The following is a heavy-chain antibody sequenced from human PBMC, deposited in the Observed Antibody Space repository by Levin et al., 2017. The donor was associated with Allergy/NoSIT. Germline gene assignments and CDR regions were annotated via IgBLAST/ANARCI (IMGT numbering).Heavy chain of an antibody. V-gene: IGHV3-30*18. Sequence: GGSLRLSCAASGFTFSSYGMHWVRQAPGKGLEWVAVISYDGSNKYYADSVKGRFTISRDNSKNTLYLQMNSLRAEDTAVYYCAKETTVTTWTLYYYYYMDVWGKGTTVTVSS. D-gene: IGHD4-17*01. CDR2: ISYDGSNK. J-gene: IGHJ6*03. CDR1: GFTFSSYG. CDR3: AKETTVTTWTLYYYYYMDV.